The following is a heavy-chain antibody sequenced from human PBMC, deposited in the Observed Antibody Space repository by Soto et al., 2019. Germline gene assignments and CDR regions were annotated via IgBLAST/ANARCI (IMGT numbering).Heavy chain of an antibody. V-gene: IGHV3-9*01. CDR2: ISWNSGST. Sequence: EVQLEESGGGLVQPGRSLRLSCAASGFTFDDYGMHWVRQIPGQGLEWVSGISWNSGSTGYADSVKGRFTISRDNAKNSLYLQMNSLRPEDTAFYYCVKEGSSSGWHGLGWLDPWGQGTLVTVSS. CDR1: GFTFDDYG. J-gene: IGHJ5*02. CDR3: VKEGSSSGWHGLGWLDP. D-gene: IGHD6-19*01.